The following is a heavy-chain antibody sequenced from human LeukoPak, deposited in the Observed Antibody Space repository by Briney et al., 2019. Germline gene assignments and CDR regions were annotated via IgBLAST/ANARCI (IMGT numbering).Heavy chain of an antibody. CDR1: GGSISSYY. Sequence: SVTLSLTCTVSGGSISSYYWSWIRHPPGKGLEWIGYIYYSGSTNYNPSLKSRVTISVDTSKNQFSLKLSSVTAADTAVYYCARALSGYFDYWGQGTLVTVST. V-gene: IGHV4-59*01. J-gene: IGHJ4*02. D-gene: IGHD3-22*01. CDR2: IYYSGST. CDR3: ARALSGYFDY.